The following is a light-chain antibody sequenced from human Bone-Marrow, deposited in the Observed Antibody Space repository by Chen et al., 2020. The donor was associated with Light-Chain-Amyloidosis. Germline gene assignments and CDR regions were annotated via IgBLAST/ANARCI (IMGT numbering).Light chain of an antibody. CDR1: SSNIGNNA. Sequence: QSVLTQPPSVSEAPRQRATISCSGSSSNIGNNAVNWYQQLPGKAPKLLIYFDDLLPSGVSDRFSGSKSGTSASLAISGLQSGDEADYYCAAWDDSLNGVVFGGGTKLTVL. J-gene: IGLJ2*01. CDR2: FDD. CDR3: AAWDDSLNGVV. V-gene: IGLV1-36*01.